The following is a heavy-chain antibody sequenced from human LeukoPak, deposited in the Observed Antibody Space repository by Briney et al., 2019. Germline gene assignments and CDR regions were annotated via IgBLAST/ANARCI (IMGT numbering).Heavy chain of an antibody. J-gene: IGHJ4*02. CDR3: AREYDYVWGSLDY. D-gene: IGHD3-16*01. V-gene: IGHV4-38-2*02. CDR2: IYHSGST. Sequence: SETLSLTCTVSGYSISSGYYWGWIRQPPGKGLEWIGSIYHSGSTYYNPSLKSRVTISVDTSKNQFSLKLSSVTAADPAVYYCAREYDYVWGSLDYWGQGTLVTVSS. CDR1: GYSISSGYY.